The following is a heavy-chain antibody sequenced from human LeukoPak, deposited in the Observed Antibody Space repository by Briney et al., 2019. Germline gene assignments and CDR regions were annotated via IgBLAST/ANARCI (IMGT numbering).Heavy chain of an antibody. CDR3: ARGDLAIGEARLGNY. Sequence: GASVKVSCKASGYTFTGHYMHWVRQAPGQGGEWMGWINPNSGGTNYAQKFQGRVTMTRDTSISTAYMEVSRLRSHDNVVYYGARGDLAIGEARLGNYWGQGTLVTVSS. V-gene: IGHV1-2*02. CDR1: GYTFTGHY. J-gene: IGHJ4*02. CDR2: INPNSGGT. D-gene: IGHD4-17*01.